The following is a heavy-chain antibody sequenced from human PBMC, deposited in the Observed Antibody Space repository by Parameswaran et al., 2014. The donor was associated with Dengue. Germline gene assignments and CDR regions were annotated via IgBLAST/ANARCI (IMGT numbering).Heavy chain of an antibody. CDR2: IYPGDSDT. Sequence: PGASVKVSCKGSGYSFTSYWIGWVRQMPGKGLEWMGIIYPGDSDTRYSPSFQGQVTISADKSISTAYLQWSSLKASDTAMYYCARLSRDGYKRPLDYWGQGTLVTVSS. V-gene: IGHV5-51*01. CDR1: GYSFTSYW. J-gene: IGHJ4*02. CDR3: ARLSRDGYKRPLDY. D-gene: IGHD5-24*01.